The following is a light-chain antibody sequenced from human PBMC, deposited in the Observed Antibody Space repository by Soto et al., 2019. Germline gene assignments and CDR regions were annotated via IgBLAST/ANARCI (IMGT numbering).Light chain of an antibody. J-gene: IGKJ1*01. Sequence: DMQMTRSPSSLSSSVVDRFAITCRASQGISNYLAWYQQKPGKVPKLLIYAASTLQSGVPSRFSGSGSGTDFTLTISCLQSEDFATYYCQQYYSYPWTFGQGTKVDIK. CDR2: AAS. CDR1: QGISNY. V-gene: IGKV1-16*01. CDR3: QQYYSYPWT.